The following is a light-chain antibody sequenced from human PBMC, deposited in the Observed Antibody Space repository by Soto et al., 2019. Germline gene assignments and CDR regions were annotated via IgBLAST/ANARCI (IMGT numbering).Light chain of an antibody. V-gene: IGLV1-51*01. Sequence: QSVLTQPPSVSAAPGQTVSISCSGSNSNIGNNFVSWYQQLPGTAPKLLIYDTDKRPSGIPDRFSGSKSGTSATLGITGLQTGDEADYYCGTWDIDLNVYVFGSGTKVTVL. CDR2: DTD. CDR1: NSNIGNNF. J-gene: IGLJ1*01. CDR3: GTWDIDLNVYV.